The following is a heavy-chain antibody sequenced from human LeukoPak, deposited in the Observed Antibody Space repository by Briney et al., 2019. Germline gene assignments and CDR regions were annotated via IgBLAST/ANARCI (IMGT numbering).Heavy chain of an antibody. CDR2: VSGSGGST. CDR3: AKSGSGSYYKGGYDN. V-gene: IGHV3-23*01. CDR1: GFTFSSYA. J-gene: IGHJ4*02. D-gene: IGHD3-10*01. Sequence: GGSLRLSCAASGFTFSSYAMSCVRQAPGKGLEWVSAVSGSGGSTYYADSVKGRFTISRDNSKNTLYLQMNSLRAEDTALYYCAKSGSGSYYKGGYDNWGQGTLVTASS.